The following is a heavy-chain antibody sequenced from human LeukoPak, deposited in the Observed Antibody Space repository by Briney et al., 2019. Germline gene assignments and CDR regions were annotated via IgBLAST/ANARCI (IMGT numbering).Heavy chain of an antibody. CDR3: ATRSPLGY. Sequence: QSGGSLRLSCAASGFTFSSYAMHWVRQAPGKGLEWVAVISYDGSNKYYADSVKGRFTISRDNSKNTLYLQMNSLRAEDTAVYYCATRSPLGYWGQGTLVTVSS. V-gene: IGHV3-30-3*01. CDR2: ISYDGSNK. J-gene: IGHJ4*02. CDR1: GFTFSSYA. D-gene: IGHD6-13*01.